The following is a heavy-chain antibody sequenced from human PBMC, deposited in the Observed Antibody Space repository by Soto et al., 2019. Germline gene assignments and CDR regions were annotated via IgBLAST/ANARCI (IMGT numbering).Heavy chain of an antibody. J-gene: IGHJ4*02. CDR2: INPSGGST. V-gene: IGHV1-46*01. D-gene: IGHD3-22*01. CDR3: ARADGAYYYDSSGIDY. CDR1: GYTFTSYY. Sequence: VASVKVSCKASGYTFTSYYMHWVRQAPGQGLEWMGIINPSGGSTSYAQKFQGRVTMTRDTSTSTVYMELSSLRSEDTAVYYCARADGAYYYDSSGIDYWGQGTLVTVSS.